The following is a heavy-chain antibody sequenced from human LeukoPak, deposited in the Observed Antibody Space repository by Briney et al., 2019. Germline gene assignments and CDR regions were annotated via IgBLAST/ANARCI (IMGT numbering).Heavy chain of an antibody. Sequence: GGSLRLSCAVSGFTFSGFWMSWSRQAPGKGLEWVASINSDGSEGYYADVVKGRFTISRDNAKNSLYLQLNSLRAEDTAVYYCARSSYSSSSSVWGQGTMVTVSS. CDR1: GFTFSGFW. D-gene: IGHD6-6*01. J-gene: IGHJ3*01. V-gene: IGHV3-7*03. CDR3: ARSSYSSSSSV. CDR2: INSDGSEG.